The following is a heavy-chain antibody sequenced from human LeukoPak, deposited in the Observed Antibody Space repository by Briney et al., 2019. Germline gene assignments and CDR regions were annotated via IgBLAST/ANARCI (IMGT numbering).Heavy chain of an antibody. CDR1: GFTFSSYA. V-gene: IGHV3-30*04. D-gene: IGHD3-22*01. CDR3: ARGLDYYDSSGYWGPRGTHYSYYYYGMDV. Sequence: GRSLRLSCAASGFTFSSYAMHWVRQAPGKGLEWVAVISYDGGNKYYADSVKGRFTISRDNSKNTLYLQMNSLRAEDTAVYYCARGLDYYDSSGYWGPRGTHYSYYYYGMDVWGQGTTVTVSS. CDR2: ISYDGGNK. J-gene: IGHJ6*02.